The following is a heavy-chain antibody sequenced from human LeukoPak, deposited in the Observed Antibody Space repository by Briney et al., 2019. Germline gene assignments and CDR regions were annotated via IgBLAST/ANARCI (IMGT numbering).Heavy chain of an antibody. V-gene: IGHV3-66*01. CDR2: IYSDSST. D-gene: IGHD3-10*02. J-gene: IGHJ6*04. CDR1: GFSVSSNY. Sequence: SGGSLRLSCAASGFSVSSNYLTWLRQAPGKGLECVSVIYSDSSTYYADSVKGRFTISRDNSKNTLYLQMNSLRAEDTAVYYCAELGITMIGGVWGKGTTVTISS. CDR3: AELGITMIGGV.